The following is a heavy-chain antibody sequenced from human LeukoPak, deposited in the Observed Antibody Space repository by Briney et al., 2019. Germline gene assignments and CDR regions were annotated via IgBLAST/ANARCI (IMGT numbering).Heavy chain of an antibody. CDR1: GGSISSSSYY. CDR2: IYHSGST. D-gene: IGHD2-2*02. V-gene: IGHV4-39*01. CDR3: ARQVVPYCSSTSCYNGWFDP. J-gene: IGHJ5*02. Sequence: SETLSLTCTVSGGSISSSSYYWGWIRQPPGKGLEWIGSIYHSGSTYYNPSLKSRVTISVDTSKNQFSLKLSSVTAADTAVYYCARQVVPYCSSTSCYNGWFDPWGQGTLVTVSS.